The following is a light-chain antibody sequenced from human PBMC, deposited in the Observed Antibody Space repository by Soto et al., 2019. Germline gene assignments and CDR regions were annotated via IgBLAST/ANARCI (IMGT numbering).Light chain of an antibody. CDR1: QSISSW. J-gene: IGKJ4*01. CDR2: KTS. V-gene: IGKV1-5*03. CDR3: QQYNSFSWN. Sequence: DIQMTQSPSTLSASVGDRVTIICRASQSISSWLAWYQQKPGKAPKLLISKTSNLDSGVPSRFSGSGSGTEFNLTISSLQPEDFATYYCQQYNSFSWNFGRGTKVDIK.